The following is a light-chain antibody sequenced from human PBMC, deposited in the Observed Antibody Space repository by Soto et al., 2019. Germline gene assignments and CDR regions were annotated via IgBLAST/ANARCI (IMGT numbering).Light chain of an antibody. Sequence: EIVMTQSPATLSVSPGERATLSCRASQSVSSNLAWYQQKPGQAPRLLIYGASTRATGTPARFIGSGSGTEFPLTISSLQSEDFAVYYCQQYNNWPLTFGGGTKVEIK. CDR2: GAS. J-gene: IGKJ4*01. CDR3: QQYNNWPLT. V-gene: IGKV3-15*01. CDR1: QSVSSN.